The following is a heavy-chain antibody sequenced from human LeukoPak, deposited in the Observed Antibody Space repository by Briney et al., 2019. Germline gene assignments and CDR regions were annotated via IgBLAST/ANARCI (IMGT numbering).Heavy chain of an antibody. CDR1: GYTFTSYD. V-gene: IGHV1-8*03. CDR3: ARGPREKLWTRMFDY. Sequence: ASVKVSCKASGYTFTSYDINWVRQATGQGLEWMGWMNPNSGNTGYAQKFQGRVTITRNTSISTAYMELSSLRSEDTAVYYCARGPREKLWTRMFDYWGQGTLVTVSS. CDR2: MNPNSGNT. D-gene: IGHD3-10*01. J-gene: IGHJ4*02.